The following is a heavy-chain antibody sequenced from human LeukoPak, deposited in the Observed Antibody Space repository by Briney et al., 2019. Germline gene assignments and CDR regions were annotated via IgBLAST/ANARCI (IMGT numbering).Heavy chain of an antibody. CDR1: GFTFSSYA. CDR3: AKDGRTYYYDSSGYWY. J-gene: IGHJ4*02. Sequence: GGSLRLSCAASGFTFSSYAMSWVRQAPGKGLEWVSAISGSGGSTYYADSVKGRFTISRDNSKNTLYLQMNSLRAEDTAVYYCAKDGRTYYYDSSGYWYWGQGTLVTVSS. CDR2: ISGSGGST. V-gene: IGHV3-23*01. D-gene: IGHD3-22*01.